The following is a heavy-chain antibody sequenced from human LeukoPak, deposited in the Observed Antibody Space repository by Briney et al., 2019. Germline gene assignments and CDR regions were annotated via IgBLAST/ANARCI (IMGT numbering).Heavy chain of an antibody. CDR2: ISGSGGST. CDR3: AKGGYCSSTSCYTLYYYYYMDV. Sequence: GGSLRLSCAASGFTFSSYAMSWVRQAPGKGLEWVSAISGSGGSTYYADSVKGRFTISRDNSKNTLYLQMNSLRAEDTAVYYCAKGGYCSSTSCYTLYYYYYMDVWGKGTTVTVSS. D-gene: IGHD2-2*02. V-gene: IGHV3-23*01. J-gene: IGHJ6*03. CDR1: GFTFSSYA.